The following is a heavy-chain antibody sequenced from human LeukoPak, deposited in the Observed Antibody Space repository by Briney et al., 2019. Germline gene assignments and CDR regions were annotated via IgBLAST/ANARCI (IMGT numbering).Heavy chain of an antibody. CDR2: ISDSGGGT. CDR3: GGADF. CDR1: GFTFNTYS. Sequence: PGGSLRLSCAASGFTFNTYSMNWARQAPGKGLEWVSTISDSGGGTYYADSVKGRFTISRDNSKNTLYLQMNSLRADDTAVYYCGGADFWGQGTLVTVSS. D-gene: IGHD6-25*01. V-gene: IGHV3-23*01. J-gene: IGHJ4*02.